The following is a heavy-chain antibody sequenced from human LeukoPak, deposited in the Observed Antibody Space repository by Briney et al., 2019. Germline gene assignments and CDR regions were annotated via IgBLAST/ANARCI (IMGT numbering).Heavy chain of an antibody. CDR2: ISGSGGST. J-gene: IGHJ6*02. Sequence: GGPLRLSCAASGFTFSSYAMSWVRQAPGKGLEWVSAISGSGGSTYYADSVKGRFTISRDNSKNTLYLQMNSLRAEDTAVYYCASYGSGTFYGMDVWGQGTTVTVSS. V-gene: IGHV3-23*01. CDR3: ASYGSGTFYGMDV. CDR1: GFTFSSYA. D-gene: IGHD3-10*01.